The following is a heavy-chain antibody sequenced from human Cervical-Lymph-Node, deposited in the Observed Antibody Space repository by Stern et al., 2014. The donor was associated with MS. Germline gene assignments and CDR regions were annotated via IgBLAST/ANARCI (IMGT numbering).Heavy chain of an antibody. Sequence: VTLRESGPALVKPTQTLTLTCTFSGFSLSSSGMSVSWIRQPPGKALEWLALINWDDDKYYRRSLKTRLTISKDTSKNQVVLTLTNMDPVDTATYYCAHSGMYSGSISTFDYWGQGTLVTVSS. D-gene: IGHD3-10*01. V-gene: IGHV2-70*13. CDR1: GFSLSSSGMS. CDR3: AHSGMYSGSISTFDY. CDR2: INWDDDK. J-gene: IGHJ4*02.